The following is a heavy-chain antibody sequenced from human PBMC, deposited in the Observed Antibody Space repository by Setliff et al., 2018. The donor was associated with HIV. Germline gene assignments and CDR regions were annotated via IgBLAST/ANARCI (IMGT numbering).Heavy chain of an antibody. CDR1: TFIKYY. Sequence: TFIKYYMHWVRQAPGQGLEWMGIIDPSGGTNYAQKFQGRVTMTRDTSISTAYMELSRLRSDDTAVYYCARGLGGGPEGADYMDVWGKGTTVTVSS. J-gene: IGHJ6*03. CDR3: ARGLGGGPEGADYMDV. V-gene: IGHV1-2*02. CDR2: IDPSGGT. D-gene: IGHD2-15*01.